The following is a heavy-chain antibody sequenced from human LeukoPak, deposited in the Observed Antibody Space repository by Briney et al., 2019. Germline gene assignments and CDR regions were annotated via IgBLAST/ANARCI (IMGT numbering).Heavy chain of an antibody. CDR3: ARPYYYDSSGYSDY. J-gene: IGHJ4*02. V-gene: IGHV3-48*01. CDR1: GFTFSSYS. Sequence: GGSLRLSCAASGFTFSSYSMNWVRQAPGKGLEWVSYIRSSSYTIYYADSVKGRFTISRDNAKNSLYLQMNSLRAEDTAVYYCARPYYYDSSGYSDYWGQGTQVTVSS. D-gene: IGHD3-22*01. CDR2: IRSSSYTI.